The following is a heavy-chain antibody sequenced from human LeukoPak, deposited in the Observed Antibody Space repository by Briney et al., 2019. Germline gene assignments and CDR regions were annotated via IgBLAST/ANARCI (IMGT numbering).Heavy chain of an antibody. Sequence: VASVKVSCKASGYTFTGYYMHWVRQAPGQGLEWMGWINPNSGGTNYAQKFQGRVTMTRDTSISTAYMELSRLRSDDTAVYYCARSRPRNTMPRGSNWFDPWGQGTLVTVSS. CDR2: INPNSGGT. CDR3: ARSRPRNTMPRGSNWFDP. CDR1: GYTFTGYY. V-gene: IGHV1-2*02. D-gene: IGHD2-2*01. J-gene: IGHJ5*02.